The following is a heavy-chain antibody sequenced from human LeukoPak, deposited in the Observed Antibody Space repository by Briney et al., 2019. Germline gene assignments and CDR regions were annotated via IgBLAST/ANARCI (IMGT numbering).Heavy chain of an antibody. D-gene: IGHD5-24*01. CDR1: GFSFDTYV. CDR3: AKGISADGYNFERGADH. V-gene: IGHV3-23*01. CDR2: VSGGNHHT. Sequence: PGGSLRLSCAASGFSFDTYVMSWVRQAPGRGLEWVSSVSGGNHHTYYADSVKGRFTISRDNSKSSLFLHMSSLRVEDSAVYYCAKGISADGYNFERGADHWGQGTLDIVSS. J-gene: IGHJ4*02.